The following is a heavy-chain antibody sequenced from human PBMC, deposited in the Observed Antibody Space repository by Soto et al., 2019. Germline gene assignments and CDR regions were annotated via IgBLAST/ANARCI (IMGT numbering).Heavy chain of an antibody. D-gene: IGHD1-26*01. Sequence: GGSLTLSFAASGFTFGSYSMNWVRQAPGKGLEWVSSISSSSGHIYYADSLKGRFTSSRDNAKNSLYLQMNSLRAEDTAVYYCTRHWLATREFAYSGQGTLVTVSA. CDR1: GFTFGSYS. CDR2: ISSSSGHI. CDR3: TRHWLATREFAY. J-gene: IGHJ4*02. V-gene: IGHV3-21*01.